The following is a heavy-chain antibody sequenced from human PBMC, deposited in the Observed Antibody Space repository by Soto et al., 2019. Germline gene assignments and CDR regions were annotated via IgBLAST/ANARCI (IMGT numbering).Heavy chain of an antibody. Sequence: PGGSLRLSCAASGFTFSSYGMHWVRQAPGKGLEWVAVIWYDGSNKYYADSVKGRFTISRDNSKNTLYLQMNSLRAEDTAVYYCAKDSGRGYNYGQHWFGPWGQGTLVTVSS. CDR2: IWYDGSNK. V-gene: IGHV3-33*06. CDR1: GFTFSSYG. CDR3: AKDSGRGYNYGQHWFGP. J-gene: IGHJ5*02. D-gene: IGHD5-18*01.